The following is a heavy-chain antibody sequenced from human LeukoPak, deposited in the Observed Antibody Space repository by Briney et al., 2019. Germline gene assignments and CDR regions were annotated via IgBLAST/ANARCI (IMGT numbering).Heavy chain of an antibody. CDR2: IIPIFGTA. D-gene: IGHD2-21*01. Sequence: SVTVSCTASGGTFSSYAISWVRQAPGQGLEWMGGIIPIFGTANYAQKFQGRVTITADESTSTAYMELSSLRSEDTAVYYCATGAAIRSYYYGMDVWGQGTTVTVSS. CDR1: GGTFSSYA. CDR3: ATGAAIRSYYYGMDV. J-gene: IGHJ6*02. V-gene: IGHV1-69*01.